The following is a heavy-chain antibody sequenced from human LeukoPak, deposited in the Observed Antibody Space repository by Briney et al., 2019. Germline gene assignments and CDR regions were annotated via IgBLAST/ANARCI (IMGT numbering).Heavy chain of an antibody. J-gene: IGHJ4*02. CDR2: IRYDGSNK. D-gene: IGHD1-26*01. V-gene: IGHV3-30*02. CDR1: GFTFSSYA. CDR3: AKDRKWELDY. Sequence: GRSLRLSCAASGFTFSSYAMHWVRQAPGKGLEWVAFIRYDGSNKYYADSVKGRFTISRDNSKNTLYLQMNSLRAEDTAVYYCAKDRKWELDYWGQGTLVTVSS.